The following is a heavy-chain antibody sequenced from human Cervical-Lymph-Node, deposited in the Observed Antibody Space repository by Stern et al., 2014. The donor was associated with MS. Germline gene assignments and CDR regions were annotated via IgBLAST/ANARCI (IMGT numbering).Heavy chain of an antibody. CDR2: IDWDDDK. D-gene: IGHD4-17*01. J-gene: IGHJ3*02. V-gene: IGHV2-70*01. CDR3: ARLTTLTTFDAFDI. CDR1: GFSLSTSGMC. Sequence: QVTLRESGPALVKPTQTLTLTCTFSGFSLSTSGMCVGWIRQPPGKALEWLAPIDWDDDKYYSTSLKTRLTISKDTSKNQVVLTMTNMDPVDTATYYCARLTTLTTFDAFDIWGQGTMVTVSS.